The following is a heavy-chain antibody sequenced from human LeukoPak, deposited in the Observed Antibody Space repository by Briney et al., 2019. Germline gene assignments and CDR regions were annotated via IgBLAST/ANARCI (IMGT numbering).Heavy chain of an antibody. D-gene: IGHD3-10*02. CDR1: GFTFSSYS. CDR3: AAMFGVTSSPFDY. J-gene: IGHJ4*02. CDR2: ISSSSSYI. Sequence: PGVSLRLSCAASGFTFSSYSMNWVRQAPGKGLEWVSSISSSSSYIYYADSVKGRFTISGDNAKNSLYLQMNSLRAEDTAVYYCAAMFGVTSSPFDYWGQGTLVTVSS. V-gene: IGHV3-21*01.